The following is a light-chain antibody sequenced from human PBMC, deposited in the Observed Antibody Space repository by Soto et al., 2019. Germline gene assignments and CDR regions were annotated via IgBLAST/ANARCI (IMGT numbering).Light chain of an antibody. CDR1: QSISSW. CDR2: DAS. Sequence: DIQMTQSPSTLSASVGDRVTITCRASQSISSWLAWYQQKPGKAPKVLIYDASSLESGVPSRFSGSGSGTEFSLTISSLQPDDFAPYYCQQYNHYWTFGQGTRLEIK. J-gene: IGKJ1*01. V-gene: IGKV1-5*01. CDR3: QQYNHYWT.